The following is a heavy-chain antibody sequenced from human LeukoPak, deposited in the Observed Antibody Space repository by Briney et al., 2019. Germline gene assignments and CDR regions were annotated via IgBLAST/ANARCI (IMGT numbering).Heavy chain of an antibody. D-gene: IGHD1-26*01. J-gene: IGHJ4*02. CDR3: ARDELVGATIDY. Sequence: SETLSLTCTVSGGSISSSSYYWGWIRQPPGKGLEWIGSIYYSGSTYYNPSLKSRVTISVDTSKNQFSLKLSSVTAADTAVYYCARDELVGATIDYWGQGTLVTVSS. V-gene: IGHV4-39*07. CDR1: GGSISSSSYY. CDR2: IYYSGST.